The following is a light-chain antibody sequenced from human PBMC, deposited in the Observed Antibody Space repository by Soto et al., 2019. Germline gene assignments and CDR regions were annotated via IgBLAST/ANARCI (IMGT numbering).Light chain of an antibody. Sequence: QSALTQPASVSGPPGQSITISCTGTSSDVGGYNYVSWYQQHPGKAPKLMIYEVSNRPSGVSNRFSGSKSDNTASLTISGLQAEDEADYYCSSYTSSSTLDVVFGGGTKLTVL. CDR2: EVS. V-gene: IGLV2-14*01. J-gene: IGLJ2*01. CDR1: SSDVGGYNY. CDR3: SSYTSSSTLDVV.